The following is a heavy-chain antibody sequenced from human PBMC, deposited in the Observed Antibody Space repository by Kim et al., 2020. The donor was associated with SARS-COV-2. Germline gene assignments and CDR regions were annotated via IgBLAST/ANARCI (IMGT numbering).Heavy chain of an antibody. CDR3: ARGGYSYGFAFRTKRNWFDP. V-gene: IGHV4-39*01. J-gene: IGHJ5*02. Sequence: SETLSLTCTVSGGSISRSNFYWGWIRQPPGKGLEWIGSFHYSGNSYYNPSLKSRVTISVDTSKNQFSLKLNSVTAADTAVYYCARGGYSYGFAFRTKRNWFDPWGQGTLVTVSS. CDR2: FHYSGNS. CDR1: GGSISRSNFY. D-gene: IGHD5-18*01.